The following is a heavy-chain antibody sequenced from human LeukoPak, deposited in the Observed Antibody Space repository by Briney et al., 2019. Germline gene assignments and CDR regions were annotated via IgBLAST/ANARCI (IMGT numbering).Heavy chain of an antibody. CDR3: AKDHRYFGLLDY. CDR1: GFIFSSFS. V-gene: IGHV3-21*04. CDR2: ISTSGGLSSI. D-gene: IGHD3-9*01. Sequence: GGSLRLSCAASGFIFSSFSVNWVRQAPGKGLEWVSSISTSGGLSSIYYADSVKGRFTISRDNSKNTLYLQMNSLRAEDTAVYYCAKDHRYFGLLDYWGQGTLVTVSS. J-gene: IGHJ4*02.